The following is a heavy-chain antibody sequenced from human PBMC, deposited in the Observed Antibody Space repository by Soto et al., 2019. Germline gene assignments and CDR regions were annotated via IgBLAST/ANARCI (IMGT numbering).Heavy chain of an antibody. CDR3: ARAHYDFWSGYSIGTWFDP. J-gene: IGHJ5*02. CDR2: ISSNGGST. D-gene: IGHD3-3*01. V-gene: IGHV3-64*01. Sequence: GGSLRLSCAASGFTFSSYAMHWVRQAPGKGLEYVSAISSNGGSTYYANSVKGRFTISRDNSKNTLYLQMGSLRAEDMAVYYCARAHYDFWSGYSIGTWFDPWGQGTLVTVSS. CDR1: GFTFSSYA.